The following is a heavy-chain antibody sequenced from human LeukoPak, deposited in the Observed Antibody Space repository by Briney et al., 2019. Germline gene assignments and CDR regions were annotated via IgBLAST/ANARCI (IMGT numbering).Heavy chain of an antibody. V-gene: IGHV3-74*01. D-gene: IGHD6-19*01. CDR2: INNDGSST. CDR1: GFTFSSYW. Sequence: PGGSLRLSCAASGFTFSSYWMHWVRQAPGKVLVWVSRINNDGSSTTYADSVKGRFTISRDNAKNTLYLQMNSLRVEDTAVYYCARAEVAGFDAFDIWGQGTMVTVSS. J-gene: IGHJ3*02. CDR3: ARAEVAGFDAFDI.